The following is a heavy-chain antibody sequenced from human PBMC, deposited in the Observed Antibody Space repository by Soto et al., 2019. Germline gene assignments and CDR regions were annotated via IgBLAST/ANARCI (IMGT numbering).Heavy chain of an antibody. Sequence: QLQLVQSGAEVKKPGASVQVSCKASGYTFTSYYMHWVRQAPGQGLEWMGIINHSGGSTSYAQKFKGLDTKTRFTSTSTGYMELRSLRCEDTAMYYSAREVHFFTMVRGVNPHDAFDIWGQGTMVTVSS. CDR3: AREVHFFTMVRGVNPHDAFDI. CDR2: INHSGGST. D-gene: IGHD3-10*01. CDR1: GYTFTSYY. J-gene: IGHJ3*02. V-gene: IGHV1-46*03.